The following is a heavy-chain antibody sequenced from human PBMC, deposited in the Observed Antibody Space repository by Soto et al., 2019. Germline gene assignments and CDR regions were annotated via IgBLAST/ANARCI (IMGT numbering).Heavy chain of an antibody. CDR2: VYPGDSDI. V-gene: IGHV5-51*01. D-gene: IGHD6-19*01. CDR3: ARAHSNGWYQQFDY. J-gene: IGHJ4*02. CDR1: EYSFANYW. Sequence: PGESLKISCKGYEYSFANYWIGWVRHMPGKGLEWMGIVYPGDSDIRYSPSFQGQVTISVDKSISTAYLQWSSLKASDTAIYFCARAHSNGWYQQFDYWGQGTLVTVSS.